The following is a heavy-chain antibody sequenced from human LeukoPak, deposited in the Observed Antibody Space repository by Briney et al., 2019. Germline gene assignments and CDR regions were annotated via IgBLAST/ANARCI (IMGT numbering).Heavy chain of an antibody. CDR3: ARPYGSGSYLAYFDY. J-gene: IGHJ4*02. Sequence: GGSLRLSCAASGFTFSSYAMSWVRQAPGKGLEWVSYISSSSSTIYYADSVKGRFTISRDNAKNSLYLQMNSLRAEDTAVYYCARPYGSGSYLAYFDYWGQGTLVTVSS. V-gene: IGHV3-48*01. CDR2: ISSSSSTI. CDR1: GFTFSSYA. D-gene: IGHD3-10*01.